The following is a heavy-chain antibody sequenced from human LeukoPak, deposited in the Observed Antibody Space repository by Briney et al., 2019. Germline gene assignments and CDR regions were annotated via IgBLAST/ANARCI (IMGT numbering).Heavy chain of an antibody. CDR3: ATTTGDHYDFWSGYSNWFDP. Sequence: GASVKVSCKASGYTFTSYGISWVRQAPGQGLEWMGGIIPIFGTANYAQKFQGRVTITADESTSTAYMELSSLRSEDTAVYYCATTTGDHYDFWSGYSNWFDPWGQGTLVTVSS. CDR2: IIPIFGTA. D-gene: IGHD3-3*01. V-gene: IGHV1-69*13. J-gene: IGHJ5*02. CDR1: GYTFTSYG.